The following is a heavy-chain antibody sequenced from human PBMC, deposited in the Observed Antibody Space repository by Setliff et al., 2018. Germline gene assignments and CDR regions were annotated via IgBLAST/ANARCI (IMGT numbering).Heavy chain of an antibody. J-gene: IGHJ3*02. CDR2: IYPGDSDT. CDR3: ARQAIFGSDAFDI. Sequence: GESLKISCKGSGFSFTTYWIGWVRQMPGKGLEWMGIIYPGDSDTRYSPSFQGQVTISADKSISTAYLQWSSLKASDTAMYCARQAIFGSDAFDIWGQGTMVTVSS. CDR1: GFSFTTYW. V-gene: IGHV5-51*01. D-gene: IGHD3-3*01.